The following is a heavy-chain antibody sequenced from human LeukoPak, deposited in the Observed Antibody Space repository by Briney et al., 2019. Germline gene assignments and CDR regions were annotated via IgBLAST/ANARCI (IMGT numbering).Heavy chain of an antibody. CDR3: AREQGGPVN. V-gene: IGHV3-7*01. J-gene: IGHJ4*02. D-gene: IGHD3-16*01. Sequence: PGGSLRLSCAASGFTFSSYWMIGVRQAPGKGRKWWANIKEDGGETDYVESVKGRFTISSDNAKASLFLQMNSLRAEDTAVYYCAREQGGPVNWGQGTLVTVSS. CDR1: GFTFSSYW. CDR2: IKEDGGET.